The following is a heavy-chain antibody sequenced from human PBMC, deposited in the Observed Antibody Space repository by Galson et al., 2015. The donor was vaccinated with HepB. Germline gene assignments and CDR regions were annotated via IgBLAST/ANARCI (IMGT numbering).Heavy chain of an antibody. D-gene: IGHD1/OR15-1a*01. CDR1: GFTFSSYA. J-gene: IGHJ3*02. CDR3: ARDGLEHDAFDI. V-gene: IGHV3-30-3*01. CDR2: ISYDGSNK. Sequence: SLRLSCAASGFTFSSYAMHWVRQAPGKGLEWVAVISYDGSNKYYADSVKGRFTISRDNSKNTLYLQMNSLRAEDTAVYYCARDGLEHDAFDIWGQGTMVTVSS.